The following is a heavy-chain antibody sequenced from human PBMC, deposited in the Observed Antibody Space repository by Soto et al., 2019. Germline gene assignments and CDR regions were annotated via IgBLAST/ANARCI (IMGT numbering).Heavy chain of an antibody. CDR2: IYSTGNT. V-gene: IGHV4-39*01. CDR1: GGSITSSSY. D-gene: IGHD6-13*01. CDR3: RSSSRYSTDV. Sequence: QLQLQESGPGLVKPSETLSLSCTVSGGSITSSSYWGWIRQPPGKGLEWMGSIYSTGNTYYNPSLRGLVTVSADTSKNQFSLNLSSVTAADTAVYYCRSSSRYSTDVWGQGTTVYVSS. J-gene: IGHJ6*02.